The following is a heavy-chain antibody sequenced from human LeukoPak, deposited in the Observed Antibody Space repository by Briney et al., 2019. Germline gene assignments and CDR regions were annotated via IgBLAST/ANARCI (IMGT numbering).Heavy chain of an antibody. D-gene: IGHD3-10*01. Sequence: ASVKVSCKASGGTFSSYAISWVRQAHGQGLEWMGGIIPIFGTANYAQKFQGRVTITADKSTSTAYMELSSLRSEDTAVYYCARDGDGSGSYYFSAFDYWGQGTLVTVSS. V-gene: IGHV1-69*06. CDR2: IIPIFGTA. CDR1: GGTFSSYA. CDR3: ARDGDGSGSYYFSAFDY. J-gene: IGHJ4*02.